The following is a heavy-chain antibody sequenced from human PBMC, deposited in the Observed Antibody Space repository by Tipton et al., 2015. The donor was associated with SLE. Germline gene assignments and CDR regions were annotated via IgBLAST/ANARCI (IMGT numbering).Heavy chain of an antibody. CDR1: DGSISISY. J-gene: IGHJ3*02. CDR3: ARDFRGAFDI. CDR2: IYNTGGT. Sequence: TLSLTCAVSDGSISISYWSWIRQPPGKGLEWIGDIYNTGGTNYNPSLKSRVNMSADTSKNQFSLKVNSVTAADTAVYYCARDFRGAFDIWGQGTMVTVSS. V-gene: IGHV4-59*01. D-gene: IGHD5-24*01.